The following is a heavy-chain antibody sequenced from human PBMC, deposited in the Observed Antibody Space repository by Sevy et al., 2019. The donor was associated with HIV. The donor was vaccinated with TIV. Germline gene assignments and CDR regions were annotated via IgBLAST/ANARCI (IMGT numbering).Heavy chain of an antibody. D-gene: IGHD5-18*01. V-gene: IGHV3-53*01. CDR2: IYAGDST. J-gene: IGHJ3*01. CDR3: AKTRGFSGLHAFDA. CDR1: GITVSLNY. Sequence: GGSLRLSCATSGITVSLNYMSWVRQAPGKGLEWVSAIYAGDSTYYTDSVRGRFTISRDNSKNTLHLQMNSLGVEDTATYYWAKTRGFSGLHAFDAWGQGTLVTVSS.